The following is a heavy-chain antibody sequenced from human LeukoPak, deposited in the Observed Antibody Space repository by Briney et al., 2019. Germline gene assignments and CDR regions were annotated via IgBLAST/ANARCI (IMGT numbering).Heavy chain of an antibody. CDR3: AGGLNCDY. J-gene: IGHJ4*02. Sequence: PGGSLRLSCAASGFTFSSYAMSWVRQAPGKGLEWVSVIYSGGSTYYADSVKGRFTISRDNSKNTLYLQMNSLRAEDTAVYYCAGGLNCDYWGQGTLVTVSS. D-gene: IGHD1-26*01. V-gene: IGHV3-66*02. CDR1: GFTFSSYA. CDR2: IYSGGST.